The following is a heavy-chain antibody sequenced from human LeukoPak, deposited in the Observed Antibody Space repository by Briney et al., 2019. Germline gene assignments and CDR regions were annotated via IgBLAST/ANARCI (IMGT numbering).Heavy chain of an antibody. CDR1: GFTVSSNY. CDR3: ARVRVGATAKGHYFDY. D-gene: IGHD1-26*01. J-gene: IGHJ4*02. CDR2: IYSGGST. V-gene: IGHV3-66*01. Sequence: PGGSLRLSCAASGFTVSSNYLSWVRQAPGKGLEWVSIIYSGGSTYYADSVKGRFTISSDSSENTLYLQMGSLRPEDMAVYYCARVRVGATAKGHYFDYWGQGALVTVSS.